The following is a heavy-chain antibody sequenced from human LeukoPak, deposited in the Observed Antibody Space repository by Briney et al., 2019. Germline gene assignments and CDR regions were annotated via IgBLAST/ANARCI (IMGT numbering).Heavy chain of an antibody. D-gene: IGHD3-22*01. J-gene: IGHJ4*02. CDR2: ISSSGSTI. CDR1: GFTFSDYY. Sequence: PGGSLRLSCAASGFTFSDYYMSWIRQAPGKGLEWVSYISSSGSTIYYADSVKGRFTISRDNAKNSLYLQMNSLRAEDTAVYYCARDPTYYYDSSGYFYYFDYWGQGTLVTVSS. CDR3: ARDPTYYYDSSGYFYYFDY. V-gene: IGHV3-11*01.